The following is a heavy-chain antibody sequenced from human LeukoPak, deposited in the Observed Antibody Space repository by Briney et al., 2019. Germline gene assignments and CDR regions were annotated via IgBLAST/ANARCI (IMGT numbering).Heavy chain of an antibody. Sequence: PSETLSLTCTVSGGSISSSSYYWGWIRQPPGKGLEWIGSIYYSGSTYYNPSLKSRVTISVDTSKNQFSLKLSSVTAADTAVYYCARRGAPYCSSTSCRPYYFDYWGQGTLATVSS. CDR2: IYYSGST. CDR3: ARRGAPYCSSTSCRPYYFDY. D-gene: IGHD2-2*01. V-gene: IGHV4-39*01. CDR1: GGSISSSSYY. J-gene: IGHJ4*02.